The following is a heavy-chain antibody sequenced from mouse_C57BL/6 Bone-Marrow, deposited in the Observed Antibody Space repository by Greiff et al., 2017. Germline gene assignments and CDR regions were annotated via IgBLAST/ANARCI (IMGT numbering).Heavy chain of an antibody. CDR1: GYTFTSYW. V-gene: IGHV1-61*01. J-gene: IGHJ2*01. CDR3: ARALWSDY. D-gene: IGHD1-1*02. CDR2: IYPSDSET. Sequence: QVQLQQPGAELVRPGSSVKLSCKASGYTFTSYWMDWVKQRPGQGLEWIGKIYPSDSETHYNQKFKDKATLTVDKSSSTSYMQLSSLTSEDSAVYYCARALWSDYWGQGTTLTVSS.